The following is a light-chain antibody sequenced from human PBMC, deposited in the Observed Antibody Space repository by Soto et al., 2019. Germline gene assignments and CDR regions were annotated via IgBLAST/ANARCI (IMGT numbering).Light chain of an antibody. J-gene: IGLJ1*01. CDR2: EVS. Sequence: QSALTQPASVSGSPGQSITISCTGTSSDVGGYNYVSWYQQHPGKAPKLVIYEVSNRPSGVSNRFSGSKSGNTASLTISGLQAEDEADYYFSSYTSSSFYVFGTGTKLTVL. CDR1: SSDVGGYNY. V-gene: IGLV2-14*01. CDR3: SSYTSSSFYV.